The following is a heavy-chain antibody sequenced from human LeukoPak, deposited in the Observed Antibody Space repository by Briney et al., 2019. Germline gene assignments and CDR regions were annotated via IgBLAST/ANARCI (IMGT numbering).Heavy chain of an antibody. CDR2: IYYSGST. CDR3: ARHIPLTMVRGDSGWFDP. D-gene: IGHD3-10*01. J-gene: IGHJ5*02. CDR1: GGSISSSSYY. Sequence: SETLSLTCTVSGGSISSSSYYWGWIRQPPGKGLEWIGSIYYSGSTYYNPSLKSRVTISVDTSKNQFSLKLSSVTAADTAVYYCARHIPLTMVRGDSGWFDPWGQGTLVTGSS. V-gene: IGHV4-39*01.